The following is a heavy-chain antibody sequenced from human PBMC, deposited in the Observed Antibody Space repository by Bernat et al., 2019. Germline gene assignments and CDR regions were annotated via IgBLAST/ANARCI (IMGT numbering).Heavy chain of an antibody. CDR1: GYSISSGYY. D-gene: IGHD2-15*01. V-gene: IGHV4-38-2*01. CDR2: IYHSGST. J-gene: IGHJ3*02. CDR3: ARGKGVVVVAGYAFDI. Sequence: QVQLQESGPGLVKPSETLSLTCAVSGYSISSGYYWGWIRQPPGKGLEWIGSIYHSGSTYYNPSLKSRVTISVDTSKNQFSLKLSSVTAADTAVYYCARGKGVVVVAGYAFDIWGQGTMVTVSS.